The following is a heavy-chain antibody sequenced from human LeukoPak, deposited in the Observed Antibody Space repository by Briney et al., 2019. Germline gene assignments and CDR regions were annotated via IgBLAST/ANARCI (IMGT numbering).Heavy chain of an antibody. J-gene: IGHJ4*02. D-gene: IGHD2-15*01. CDR3: ARDLRNIVMVVPATPTFDQ. V-gene: IGHV1-18*01. Sequence: PRASVKVSCKASGYTFGSYGINWVRQAPGQGLEWMGWISGFNGNTNYAQKFQGRVTMTTDTSTSTASMELRSLRSDDTAVYYCARDLRNIVMVVPATPTFDQWGQGTLVTVSS. CDR1: GYTFGSYG. CDR2: ISGFNGNT.